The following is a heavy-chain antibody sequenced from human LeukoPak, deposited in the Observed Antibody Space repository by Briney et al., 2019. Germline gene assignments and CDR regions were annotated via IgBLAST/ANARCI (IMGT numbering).Heavy chain of an antibody. V-gene: IGHV3-23*01. J-gene: IGHJ4*02. CDR2: ISDNGGRT. CDR1: GFTFSTYT. CDR3: AKDRRGSYSAY. Sequence: GGSLRLSCAASGFTFSTYTMAWVRQAPGGGLEWVSGISDNGGRTYYADSVKGRFAISRDDSKSTLYLQMNSLRAEDTAVYYCAKDRRGSYSAYWGQGTLVTVSS. D-gene: IGHD1-26*01.